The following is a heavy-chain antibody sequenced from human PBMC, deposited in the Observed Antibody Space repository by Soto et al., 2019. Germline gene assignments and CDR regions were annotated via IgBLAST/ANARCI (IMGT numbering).Heavy chain of an antibody. Sequence: QVQLVQSGAEVKKPGASVKVSCKASGYTFTGYYMHWVRQAPGQGLEWMGWINPNSGGTNYAQKFQGRVTMTRDTSISTAYMELSSVRFEDTAVYYCARDSHDYIWGSYRNGMDVWGQGTTVSVSS. V-gene: IGHV1-2*02. CDR2: INPNSGGT. CDR1: GYTFTGYY. J-gene: IGHJ6*02. CDR3: ARDSHDYIWGSYRNGMDV. D-gene: IGHD3-16*02.